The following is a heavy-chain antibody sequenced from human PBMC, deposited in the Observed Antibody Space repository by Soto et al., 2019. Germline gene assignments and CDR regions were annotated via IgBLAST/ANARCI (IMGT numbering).Heavy chain of an antibody. CDR1: GDSVSSGDYY. CDR2: IYYTSGT. Sequence: PSETLSLTCTVTGDSVSSGDYYWRWTLQHPGKGLEWIGYIYYTSGTYYNPSLASRVTLSGDTSKNQFSLKLISVTSAATAVFYWAGVFSVYQLYYPGGLGTLVTVSS. CDR3: AGVFSVYQLYYP. J-gene: IGHJ5*02. D-gene: IGHD2-8*01. V-gene: IGHV4-30-4*01.